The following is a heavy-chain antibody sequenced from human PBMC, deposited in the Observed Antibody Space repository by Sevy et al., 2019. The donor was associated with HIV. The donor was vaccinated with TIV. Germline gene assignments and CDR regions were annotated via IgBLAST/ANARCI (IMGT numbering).Heavy chain of an antibody. D-gene: IGHD5-18*01. CDR3: ASKRGYSSGPFDY. CDR2: IYYSGGT. J-gene: IGHJ4*02. Sequence: SETLSLTCTVSGGSVSSSDYYWSWIRQPPGKGLQWVGYIYYSGGTYYNPFLNSRVSMSVETSKNQFSLKLSSVTAADTAVYYCASKRGYSSGPFDYWGQGTLVTVSS. CDR1: GGSVSSSDYY. V-gene: IGHV4-30-4*01.